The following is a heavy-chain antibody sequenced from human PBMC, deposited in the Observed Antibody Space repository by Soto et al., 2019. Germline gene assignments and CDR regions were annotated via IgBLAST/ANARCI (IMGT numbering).Heavy chain of an antibody. CDR3: ARGNPFNYAGFDV. V-gene: IGHV1-8*01. Sequence: GASVKVSCKASGYTFSDFDINWLRQASGEGPEWMGWMNAKSGDTFFAQRFQGKFNMTWDTSLSTAYMEVGSLTSDYTAIYFCARGNPFNYAGFDVWGQGTTVAVSS. CDR1: GYTFSDFD. D-gene: IGHD3-16*01. J-gene: IGHJ6*02. CDR2: MNAKSGDT.